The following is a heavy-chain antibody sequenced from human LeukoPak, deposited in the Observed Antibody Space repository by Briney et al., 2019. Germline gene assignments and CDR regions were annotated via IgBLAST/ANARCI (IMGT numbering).Heavy chain of an antibody. CDR2: ISYDGSNK. D-gene: IGHD6-13*01. J-gene: IGHJ4*02. CDR1: GFTFSSYG. Sequence: PGGSLRLSCAASGFTFSSYGMHWVRQAPGKGLEWVAVISYDGSNKYYADSVKGRFTISRDNSKNTLYLQMNSLRAEDTAVYYCAKDLPKLRSMAAEQGLDYWGQGTLVTVSS. CDR3: AKDLPKLRSMAAEQGLDY. V-gene: IGHV3-30*18.